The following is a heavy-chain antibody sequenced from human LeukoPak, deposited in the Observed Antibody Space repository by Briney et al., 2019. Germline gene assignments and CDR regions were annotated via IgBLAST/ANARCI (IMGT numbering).Heavy chain of an antibody. CDR2: ISGSGGST. V-gene: IGHV3-23*01. Sequence: GGSLRLSCAASGFTFSSYWMSWVRQAPGKGLEWVSAISGSGGSTYYADSVKGRFTISRDNSKNTLYLQMNSLRAEDTAVYYCATRGLGYYYDSSGYYNAFDIWGQGTMVTVSS. CDR3: ATRGLGYYYDSSGYYNAFDI. J-gene: IGHJ3*02. CDR1: GFTFSSYW. D-gene: IGHD3-22*01.